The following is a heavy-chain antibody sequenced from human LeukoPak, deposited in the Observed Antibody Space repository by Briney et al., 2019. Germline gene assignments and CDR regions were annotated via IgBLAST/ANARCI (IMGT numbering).Heavy chain of an antibody. D-gene: IGHD5-12*01. CDR2: IRFDGSDK. CDR3: ARDLRAYSYGGL. CDR1: GFIFSDYG. Sequence: GGSLRLSCVGSGFIFSDYGIHWVRQAPGKGLAWVSFIRFDGSDKYYADSVRGRFTISRDNSKNTVYLQMTSLRVEDTAVYYCARDLRAYSYGGLWGQGTLVTVSA. J-gene: IGHJ4*02. V-gene: IGHV3-30*02.